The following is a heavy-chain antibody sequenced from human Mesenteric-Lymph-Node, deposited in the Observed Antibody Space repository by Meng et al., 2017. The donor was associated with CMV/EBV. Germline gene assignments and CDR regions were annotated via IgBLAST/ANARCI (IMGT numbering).Heavy chain of an antibody. CDR1: GYSFTSYA. Sequence: KASGYSFTSYAMNWVRQAPGQRLDWMGWINTNTGNPTYAQGFTGRFVFSLDTSVSTAYLQISSLKAEDTAVYYCARATTGDSSYYFDYWGQGTLVTVSS. CDR3: ARATTGDSSYYFDY. V-gene: IGHV7-4-1*02. D-gene: IGHD7-27*01. CDR2: INTNTGNP. J-gene: IGHJ4*02.